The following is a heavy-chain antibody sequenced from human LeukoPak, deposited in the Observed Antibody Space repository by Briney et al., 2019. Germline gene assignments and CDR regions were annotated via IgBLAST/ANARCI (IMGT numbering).Heavy chain of an antibody. CDR2: ILNSGGDT. CDR1: GFTFSYYS. D-gene: IGHD4-23*01. J-gene: IGHJ4*02. Sequence: GGSLRLSCAASGFTFSYYSMNWVRQAPGRGLEWVSSILNSGGDTYYADSVKGRFTISRDNSNNTLFLQMNNLRAEDTAIYYCAKDRGGYYFDCWGQGTLVTVSS. V-gene: IGHV3-23*01. CDR3: AKDRGGYYFDC.